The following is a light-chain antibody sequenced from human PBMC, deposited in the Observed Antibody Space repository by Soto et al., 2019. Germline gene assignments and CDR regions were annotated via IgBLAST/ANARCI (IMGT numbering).Light chain of an antibody. CDR1: QAIKNY. J-gene: IGKJ2*02. V-gene: IGKV1-33*01. CDR3: QHYDSVPCT. Sequence: DIQLTQSPSSVSASVGDRVTITCQASQAIKNYLIWYQQKPGKAPNLLIYDASTLGTGVSSRFSGSGSGTDFSFTITNLQPEDTATYFCQHYDSVPCTFGQGTRLEIK. CDR2: DAS.